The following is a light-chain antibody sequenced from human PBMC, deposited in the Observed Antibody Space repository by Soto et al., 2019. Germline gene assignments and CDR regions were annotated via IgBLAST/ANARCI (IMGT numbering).Light chain of an antibody. CDR1: QSVSSSY. Sequence: EIVLTQSPGTLSLSPGERATLSCRASQSVSSSYLAWYQQKPGQAPRLLIDGASSRPTCIPDRFSGSASGTDSTLTISRREPEDFAVYYCQQYDSSPLTFGQGTKVEIK. CDR3: QQYDSSPLT. J-gene: IGKJ1*01. CDR2: GAS. V-gene: IGKV3-20*01.